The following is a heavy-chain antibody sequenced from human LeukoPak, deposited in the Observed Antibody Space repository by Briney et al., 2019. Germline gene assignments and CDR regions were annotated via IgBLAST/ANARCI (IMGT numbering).Heavy chain of an antibody. CDR2: IYYSGST. J-gene: IGHJ4*02. CDR1: GGSISSYY. D-gene: IGHD2-2*01. Sequence: SETLSLTCTVSGGSISSYYWSWIRQPPGKGLEWIGYIYYSGSTNYNPSLKSRVTISVDRSKNQFSLKLSSVTAADTAVYYCARVSGHCSSTSCQYYFDYWGQGTLVTVSS. V-gene: IGHV4-59*12. CDR3: ARVSGHCSSTSCQYYFDY.